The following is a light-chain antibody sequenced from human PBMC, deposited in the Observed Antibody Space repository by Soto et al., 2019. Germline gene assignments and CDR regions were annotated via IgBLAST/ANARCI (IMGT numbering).Light chain of an antibody. Sequence: QSVLTQPPSASGTPGQRVTISCSTSSSNIGGNTVNWYQQVPGTAPKLLIYSYDQRPSGVPDRFSGSKSGTSASLAISGLQSEDEADYHCAAWDASLNGYVFGTGTKVTVL. J-gene: IGLJ1*01. CDR3: AAWDASLNGYV. V-gene: IGLV1-44*01. CDR1: SSNIGGNT. CDR2: SYD.